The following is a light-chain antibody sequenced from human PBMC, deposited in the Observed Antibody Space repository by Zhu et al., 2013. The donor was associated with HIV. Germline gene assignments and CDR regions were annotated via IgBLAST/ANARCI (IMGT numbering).Light chain of an antibody. J-gene: IGKJ4*01. CDR2: DAS. V-gene: IGKV3-15*01. CDR1: QNVNSN. Sequence: ETVMTQSPATLSVSPGERATLSCRASQNVNSNLAWFQQKPGQAPRLLIYDASTRATGIPARFSGSGSGTEFTLTISSLQSEDFAVYYCQQCNNWPLTFGGGSRVEIK. CDR3: QQCNNWPLT.